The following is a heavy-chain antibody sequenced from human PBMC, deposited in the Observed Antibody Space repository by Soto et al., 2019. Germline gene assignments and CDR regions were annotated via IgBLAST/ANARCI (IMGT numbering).Heavy chain of an antibody. CDR1: GFSLSTSGVG. CDR2: IYWDDDK. Sequence: QITLKESGPTLVKPTQTLTLTCTFSGFSLSTSGVGVAWIRQPPGKALEWLALIYWDDDKRYRPSLESRLTITKDTSNNQVVLTMTNMDSVDTATYYCAYLPCSGGSCYWFSFSGMDVWGQETTVTVSS. V-gene: IGHV2-5*02. CDR3: AYLPCSGGSCYWFSFSGMDV. J-gene: IGHJ6*02. D-gene: IGHD2-15*01.